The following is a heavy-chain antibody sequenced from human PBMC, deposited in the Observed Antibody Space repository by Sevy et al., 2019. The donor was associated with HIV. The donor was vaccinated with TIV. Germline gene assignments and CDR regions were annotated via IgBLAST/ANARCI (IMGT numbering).Heavy chain of an antibody. Sequence: GGSLRLSCAASGFTFSSYAMHWVRQALGKGLEWVAVISYDGSNKYYADSVKGRFTISRDNSKNTLYLQMNSLRAEDTAVYYCAREIRWPYYYDSSGYYGGVDYWGQGTLVTVSS. CDR3: AREIRWPYYYDSSGYYGGVDY. V-gene: IGHV3-30-3*01. J-gene: IGHJ4*02. CDR2: ISYDGSNK. D-gene: IGHD3-22*01. CDR1: GFTFSSYA.